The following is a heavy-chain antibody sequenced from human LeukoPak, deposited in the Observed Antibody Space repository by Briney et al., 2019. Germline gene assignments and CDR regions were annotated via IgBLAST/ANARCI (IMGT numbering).Heavy chain of an antibody. V-gene: IGHV3-21*01. Sequence: GGSLRLSCAASGFTFSSYSMNWVRQAPGKGLEWVSSINSSSSYKYYADSVKGRFTISRDNAKNSLYLQMNSLRAEDTAVYYCARDPSSGWTSRGTSDYWGQGTLVTVSS. CDR2: INSSSSYK. D-gene: IGHD6-19*01. CDR1: GFTFSSYS. CDR3: ARDPSSGWTSRGTSDY. J-gene: IGHJ4*02.